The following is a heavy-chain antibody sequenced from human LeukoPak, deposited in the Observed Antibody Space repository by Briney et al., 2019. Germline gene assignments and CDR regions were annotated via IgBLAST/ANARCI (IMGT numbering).Heavy chain of an antibody. J-gene: IGHJ4*02. Sequence: PGGSLRLSCAASGFTCSSYWMHWVRQAPGKGLVWVSRINSDGSSTSYADSVKGRFTISRDNAKNTLYLQMNSLRAEDTAVYYCARAMVRASPFDYWGQGTLVTVSS. D-gene: IGHD3-10*01. CDR1: GFTCSSYW. V-gene: IGHV3-74*01. CDR2: INSDGSST. CDR3: ARAMVRASPFDY.